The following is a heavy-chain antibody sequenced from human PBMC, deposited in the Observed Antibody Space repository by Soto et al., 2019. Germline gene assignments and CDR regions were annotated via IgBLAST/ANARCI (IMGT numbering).Heavy chain of an antibody. V-gene: IGHV5-51*03. Sequence: DVQLVQSGAEVKKPGESLKISCKGSGYSFTSYWIAWVRQMPGKGLECMGIISPSDSDTRYSPSFQGQVTISADKSISTAYLQWSSLTASDTAMYYCARGTTSGTRSLDYWGQGTLVTVSS. CDR1: GYSFTSYW. J-gene: IGHJ4*02. D-gene: IGHD1-7*01. CDR2: ISPSDSDT. CDR3: ARGTTSGTRSLDY.